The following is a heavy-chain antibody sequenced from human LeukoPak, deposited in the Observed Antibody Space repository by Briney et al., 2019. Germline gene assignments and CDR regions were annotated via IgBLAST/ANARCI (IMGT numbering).Heavy chain of an antibody. J-gene: IGHJ5*02. CDR3: ARDRVAARWFDP. Sequence: SETLSLTCAVSGGSISSGGYSWSWIRQPPGTGLEWIGYIYHSGSTYYNPSLKSRVTISVDRSKNQFSLKLSSVTAADTAVYYCARDRVAARWFDPWGQGTLVTVSS. CDR2: IYHSGST. CDR1: GGSISSGGYS. D-gene: IGHD6-6*01. V-gene: IGHV4-30-2*01.